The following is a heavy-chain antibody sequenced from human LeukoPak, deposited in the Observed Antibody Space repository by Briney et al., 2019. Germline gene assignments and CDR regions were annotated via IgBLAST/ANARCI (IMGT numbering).Heavy chain of an antibody. CDR3: ARVSLGATSGGFWFDP. Sequence: SETLSLTCTVSGGSISSYYWSWIRQPAGKGLEWIGRIYTSGSTNYNPSLKSRVTMSVDTSKNQFSLKLSSVTAADTAVYYCARVSLGATSGGFWFDPWGQGTLVTVSS. CDR1: GGSISSYY. D-gene: IGHD1-26*01. J-gene: IGHJ5*02. CDR2: IYTSGST. V-gene: IGHV4-4*07.